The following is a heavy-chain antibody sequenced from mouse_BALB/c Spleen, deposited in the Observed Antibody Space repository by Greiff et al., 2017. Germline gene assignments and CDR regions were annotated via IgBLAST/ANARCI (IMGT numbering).Heavy chain of an antibody. CDR3: ARRDGYFFAY. D-gene: IGHD2-3*01. CDR2: ISNGGGST. CDR1: GFTFSSYT. J-gene: IGHJ3*01. V-gene: IGHV5-12-2*01. Sequence: DVQLQESGGGLVQPGGSLKLSCAASGFTFSSYTMSWVRQTPEKRLEWVAYISNGGGSTYYPDTVKGRFTISRDNAKNTLYLQMSSLKSEDTAMYYCARRDGYFFAYWGQGTLVTVSA.